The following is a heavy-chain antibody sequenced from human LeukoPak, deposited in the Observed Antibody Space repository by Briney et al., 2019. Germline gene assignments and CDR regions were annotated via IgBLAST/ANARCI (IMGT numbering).Heavy chain of an antibody. D-gene: IGHD6-13*01. CDR2: IYYSGST. J-gene: IGHJ5*02. V-gene: IGHV4-61*05. CDR1: GGSISSSSYY. Sequence: SETLSLTCTVSGGSISSSSYYWGWLRQPPGTGLEWIGYIYYSGSTNYNPSLKSRVTISVDTSKNQFSLKLSSVTAADTAVYYCARGKTKYSSSWYAWTWFDPWGQGTLVTVSS. CDR3: ARGKTKYSSSWYAWTWFDP.